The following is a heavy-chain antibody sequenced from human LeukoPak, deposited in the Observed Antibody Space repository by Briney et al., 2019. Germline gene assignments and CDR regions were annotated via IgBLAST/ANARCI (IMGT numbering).Heavy chain of an antibody. J-gene: IGHJ4*02. CDR2: IYYSGNT. CDR3: ARQGISSSSWYDHFDY. Sequence: SETLSLTCTVSGGSISSSSYYWGWIRQPPGKGLEWIGSIYYSGNTYYNSSLKSRVTISVDTSKKQFSMKLSSVTAAYTAVYYCARQGISSSSWYDHFDYWGQGTLVTVSS. V-gene: IGHV4-39*01. CDR1: GGSISSSSYY. D-gene: IGHD6-13*01.